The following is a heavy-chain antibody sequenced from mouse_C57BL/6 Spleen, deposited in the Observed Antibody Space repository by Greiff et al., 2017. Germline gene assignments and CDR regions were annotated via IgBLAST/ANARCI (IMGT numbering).Heavy chain of an antibody. CDR1: GFNIKDDY. CDR3: TGSHWYFDV. D-gene: IGHD1-1*02. J-gene: IGHJ1*03. CDR2: IDPENGDT. Sequence: VQLKQSGAELVRPGASVKLSCTASGFNIKDDYMHWVKQRPEQGLEWIGWIDPENGDTEYASKFQGKATITADTSSNPAYLQLSSLTSEDTAVYYCTGSHWYFDVWGTGTTVTVSS. V-gene: IGHV14-4*01.